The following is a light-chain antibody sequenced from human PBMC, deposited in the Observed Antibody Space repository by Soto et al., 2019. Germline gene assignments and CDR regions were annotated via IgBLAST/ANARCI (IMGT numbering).Light chain of an antibody. CDR1: SSDVGGYNY. CDR2: DVS. CDR3: CSYAGSYTFDV. V-gene: IGLV2-11*01. J-gene: IGLJ1*01. Sequence: SVRNAPRSVSGSPGQSGTISCTVTSSDVGGYNYVSWYQQHPGKAPKLMIYDVSKRPSGVPDRFSGSKSGNTASLTISGLQAEDEADYYCCSYAGSYTFDVFGTGTKVTVL.